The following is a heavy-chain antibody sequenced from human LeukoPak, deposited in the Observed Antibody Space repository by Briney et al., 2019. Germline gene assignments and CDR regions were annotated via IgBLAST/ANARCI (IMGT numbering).Heavy chain of an antibody. D-gene: IGHD5-12*01. CDR3: ARDPIVTTIQRFDF. Sequence: GGSLRLSCAASGFTFSSYSMNWVRQAPGKGLEWISYISSSSDTKYYADSVKGRFTISRDNAEKSLYLQMNSLRAEDTAVYYCARDPIVTTIQRFDFWGQGTLVTVSP. CDR1: GFTFSSYS. V-gene: IGHV3-48*01. CDR2: ISSSSDTK. J-gene: IGHJ4*02.